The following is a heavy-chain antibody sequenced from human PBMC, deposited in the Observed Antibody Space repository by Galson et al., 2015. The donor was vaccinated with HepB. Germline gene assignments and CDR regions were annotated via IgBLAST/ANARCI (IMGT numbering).Heavy chain of an antibody. CDR1: GYTFTSYY. CDR2: INPSGGST. Sequence: SVKVSCKASGYTFTSYYMHWVRQAPGQGLEWMGIINPSGGSTSYAQKFQGRVTMTRDTSTSTVYMELSSLRSEDTAVYYCAITYYYDSSGYYFRVPFDYWGQGTLVTVSS. J-gene: IGHJ4*02. CDR3: AITYYYDSSGYYFRVPFDY. D-gene: IGHD3-22*01. V-gene: IGHV1-46*01.